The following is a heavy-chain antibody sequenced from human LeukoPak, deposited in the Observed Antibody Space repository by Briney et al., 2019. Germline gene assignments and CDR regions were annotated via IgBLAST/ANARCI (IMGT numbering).Heavy chain of an antibody. V-gene: IGHV4-59*12. D-gene: IGHD4-23*01. Sequence: SETLSLTCTVSGGSISSYYWGWVRQPPGKALEWIGNIFYSGSTYYSPSLKSRVTISVDTSKNQFSPKLSSVTAADTAVYYCARGLNSGNPNWFDPWGQGTLVTVSS. CDR1: GGSISSYY. J-gene: IGHJ5*02. CDR3: ARGLNSGNPNWFDP. CDR2: IFYSGST.